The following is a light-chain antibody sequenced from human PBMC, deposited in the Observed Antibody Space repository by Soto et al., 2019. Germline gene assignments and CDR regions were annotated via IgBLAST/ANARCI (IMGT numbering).Light chain of an antibody. J-gene: IGLJ3*02. CDR2: SDN. CDR3: AAWDDSLNGWV. Sequence: QSALTQPPSVSGSPGQSVTISCTGTSTDFVSYNRVSWYQQPPGTAPKLLIYSDNQRPSGVPDRFSGSKSGTSASLAISGRQSEDEADYYCAAWDDSLNGWVFGGGTKLTVL. CDR1: STDFVSYNR. V-gene: IGLV1-44*01.